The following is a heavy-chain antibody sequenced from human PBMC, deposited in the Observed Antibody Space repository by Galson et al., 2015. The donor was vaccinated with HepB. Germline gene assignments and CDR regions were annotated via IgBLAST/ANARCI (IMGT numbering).Heavy chain of an antibody. CDR3: ARDRGFGVATVHYGMDV. Sequence: ETLSLTCPVSGGSISSYYWSWIRQPAGKGLEWIGRIYTSGSTNYNPSLKSRVTMSVDTSKNQFSLKLSSVTAADTAVYYCARDRGFGVATVHYGMDVWGQGTTVTVSS. J-gene: IGHJ6*02. CDR1: GGSISSYY. V-gene: IGHV4-4*07. D-gene: IGHD3-3*01. CDR2: IYTSGST.